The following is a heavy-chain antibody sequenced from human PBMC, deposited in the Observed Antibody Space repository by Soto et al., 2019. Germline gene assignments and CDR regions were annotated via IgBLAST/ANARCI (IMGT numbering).Heavy chain of an antibody. V-gene: IGHV1-18*04. CDR3: ARCLPPHDSVAVPSPINWFDH. D-gene: IGHD3-22*01. CDR2: ISAYNGDT. J-gene: IGHJ5*02. CDR1: GYSFHSHA. Sequence: QVQLVQSGAEVKKPGASVKVSCKASGYSFHSHAMNWVRQAPGQGLEGVGWISAYNGDTSYGQKFEGRVSMTTDRSTNSSYMELRGLRSEDTAVYFCARCLPPHDSVAVPSPINWFDHCGQGTLVTVSA.